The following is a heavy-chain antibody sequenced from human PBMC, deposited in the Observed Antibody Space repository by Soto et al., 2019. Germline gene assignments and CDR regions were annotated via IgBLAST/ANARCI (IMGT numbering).Heavy chain of an antibody. Sequence: SETLSLTCAVSGYSISRACFCCRIRQSSGKGLEWIEKMYHDGITHYNPSLKSRVTMSVDTSKSQFSLKLNSVTAADTAVYYCARESYSGYHSYDYWGQGILVTVSS. D-gene: IGHD5-12*01. CDR1: GYSISRACF. V-gene: IGHV4-38-2*02. CDR2: MYHDGIT. J-gene: IGHJ4*02. CDR3: ARESYSGYHSYDY.